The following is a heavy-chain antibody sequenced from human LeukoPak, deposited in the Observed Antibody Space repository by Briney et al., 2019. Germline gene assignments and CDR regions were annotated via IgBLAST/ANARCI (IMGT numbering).Heavy chain of an antibody. D-gene: IGHD3-3*01. Sequence: ASVKVSCKASGGTFSSYAISWVRQAPGQGLEWMGRIIPILGIANYAQKFQGRVTITADKSTSTAYMELRSLRSDDTAVYYCARGSRAYYDFWSGYYTRDFGIENWFDPWGQGTLVTVSS. CDR3: ARGSRAYYDFWSGYYTRDFGIENWFDP. CDR2: IIPILGIA. V-gene: IGHV1-69*04. CDR1: GGTFSSYA. J-gene: IGHJ5*02.